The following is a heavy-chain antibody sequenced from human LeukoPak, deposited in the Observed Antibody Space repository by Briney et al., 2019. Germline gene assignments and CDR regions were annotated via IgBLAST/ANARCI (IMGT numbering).Heavy chain of an antibody. CDR2: IYHSGST. J-gene: IGHJ4*02. CDR1: GSSISSGNT. CDR3: ARLYSGVTRPFDY. D-gene: IGHD4-23*01. Sequence: SETLSLTCAVSGSSISSGNTWGGIRQPPGKGLGGIGSIYHSGSTYYNPSLKSRVTISVDTSKNQFSLKLSSVTAVDTAVYYCARLYSGVTRPFDYWGQGTLVTVSS. V-gene: IGHV4-38-2*01.